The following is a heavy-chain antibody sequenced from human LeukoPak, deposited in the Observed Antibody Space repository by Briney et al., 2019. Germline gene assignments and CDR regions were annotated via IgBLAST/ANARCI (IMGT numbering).Heavy chain of an antibody. J-gene: IGHJ5*02. CDR2: IYHSGRT. V-gene: IGHV4-59*12. CDR1: GGSISGYY. Sequence: SETLSLTCTVSGGSISGYYWSWIRQPPGKGLEWIGEIYHSGRTNSNPSLESRVIMSVDKSKNQFSLKLTSVTAADTAVYYCARVGHNWFDPWGQGTLVTVSS. CDR3: ARVGHNWFDP. D-gene: IGHD1-26*01.